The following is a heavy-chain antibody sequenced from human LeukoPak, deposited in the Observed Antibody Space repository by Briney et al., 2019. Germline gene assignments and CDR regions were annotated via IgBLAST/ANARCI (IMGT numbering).Heavy chain of an antibody. D-gene: IGHD6-13*01. J-gene: IGHJ5*02. CDR1: GGSISSSNYY. Sequence: SETLSLTCTVSGGSISSSNYYWGWIRQPPGKGLEWIGSIYYSGSTYYNPSLKSRVTISVDTSKNQFSLKLSSVTAADTAVYYYARLLGSSAYNWFDPWGQGTLVTVSS. V-gene: IGHV4-39*01. CDR3: ARLLGSSAYNWFDP. CDR2: IYYSGST.